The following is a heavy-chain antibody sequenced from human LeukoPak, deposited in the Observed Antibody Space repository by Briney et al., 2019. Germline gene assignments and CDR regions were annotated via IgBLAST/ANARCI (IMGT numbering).Heavy chain of an antibody. D-gene: IGHD3-22*01. CDR2: INTNTGNP. J-gene: IGHJ3*02. CDR3: ARDFSSSGKNNAFDI. CDR1: GYTFTTYA. V-gene: IGHV7-4-1*02. Sequence: APVKVSCKASGYTFTTYAMNWVRQAPGQGLEWMGWINTNTGNPTYAPGFTGRFVFSLDTSVSTAYLQISSLKAEDTAVFYCARDFSSSGKNNAFDIWGQGTMVTVSS.